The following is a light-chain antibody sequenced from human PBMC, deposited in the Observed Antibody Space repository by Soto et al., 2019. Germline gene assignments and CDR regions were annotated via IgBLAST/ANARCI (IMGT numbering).Light chain of an antibody. CDR2: RNN. Sequence: QSVLTQPPSASGTPGQRVTISCSGSSSNIGGNYVYWYQQLPGTAPKLLIYRNNQRPSGVPDRFSGSKSGTSASLAISGLRSGDEADYYCAAWDDSLSALFGTGTKVTVL. CDR3: AAWDDSLSAL. CDR1: SSNIGGNY. J-gene: IGLJ1*01. V-gene: IGLV1-47*01.